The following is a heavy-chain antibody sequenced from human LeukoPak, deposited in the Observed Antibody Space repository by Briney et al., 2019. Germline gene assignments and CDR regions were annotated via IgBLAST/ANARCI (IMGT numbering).Heavy chain of an antibody. Sequence: SETLSLTCTVSGGSINIYYWGWIRQPPGKGLEWIGSIYHSGSTYYNPSLKSRVTISVDTSKNHFSLKLSSVTAADTALYYCARLPLIDSSDDYWGQGTLVTVSS. CDR1: GGSINIYY. CDR2: IYHSGST. D-gene: IGHD3-9*01. J-gene: IGHJ4*02. CDR3: ARLPLIDSSDDY. V-gene: IGHV4-38-2*02.